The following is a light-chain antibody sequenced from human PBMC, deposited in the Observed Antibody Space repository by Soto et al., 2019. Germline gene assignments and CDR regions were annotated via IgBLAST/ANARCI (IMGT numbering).Light chain of an antibody. Sequence: QSVLTQPASVSGSPGQSITISCTGTSSVVGGYKYVSWYQQHPGKAPKLMIYDVSNRPSGVSNRFSGSKSGNTASLTISGLQAEDEADYYCSSYTSSSTLVFGTGTKVTVL. CDR1: SSVVGGYKY. V-gene: IGLV2-14*01. CDR3: SSYTSSSTLV. CDR2: DVS. J-gene: IGLJ1*01.